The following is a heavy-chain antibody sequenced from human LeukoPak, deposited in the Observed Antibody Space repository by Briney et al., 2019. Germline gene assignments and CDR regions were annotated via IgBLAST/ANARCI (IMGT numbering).Heavy chain of an antibody. CDR2: LSGSGGST. CDR1: GFTFSSYA. J-gene: IGHJ4*02. D-gene: IGHD3-3*01. V-gene: IGHV3-23*01. Sequence: HPGGSLRLSCAASGFTFSSYAMSWVRQAPGKGLEWVSALSGSGGSTYYADSVKGRFTISRDNFKNTLYLQLNSLRAEDTAVYYCAKGIHGSLLRSLEFDYWGQGTLVTVSS. CDR3: AKGIHGSLLRSLEFDY.